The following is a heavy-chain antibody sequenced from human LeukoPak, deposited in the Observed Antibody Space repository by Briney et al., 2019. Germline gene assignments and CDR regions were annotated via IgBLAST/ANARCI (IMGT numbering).Heavy chain of an antibody. D-gene: IGHD4-11*01. V-gene: IGHV4-59*08. CDR2: ICYSGST. CDR1: GGSISSYY. Sequence: SETLSLTCTVSGGSISSYYWSWIRQPPGKGLEWIGYICYSGSTNYNPSLKSRVTISVDTSKNQFSLKLSSVTAADTAVYYCARHRYSNSLFDYWGQGTLVTVSS. J-gene: IGHJ4*02. CDR3: ARHRYSNSLFDY.